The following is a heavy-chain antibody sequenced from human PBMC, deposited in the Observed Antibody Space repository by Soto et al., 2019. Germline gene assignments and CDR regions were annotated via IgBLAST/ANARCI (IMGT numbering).Heavy chain of an antibody. Sequence: EVQLVESGGGLVQPGGSLRLSCAASGFTFSSYSMNWVRQAPGKGLEWVSSISSSSSYIYYADSVKGRFTISRDNAKNSLYLQMNSLRAEDTAVYYCARASRLDIVVVPAAIGGDYYGMDVWGQGTTVTVSS. V-gene: IGHV3-21*01. CDR3: ARASRLDIVVVPAAIGGDYYGMDV. J-gene: IGHJ6*02. CDR1: GFTFSSYS. D-gene: IGHD2-2*02. CDR2: ISSSSSYI.